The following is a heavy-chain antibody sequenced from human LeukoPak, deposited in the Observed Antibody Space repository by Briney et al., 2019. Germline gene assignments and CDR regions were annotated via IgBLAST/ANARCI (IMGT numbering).Heavy chain of an antibody. J-gene: IGHJ4*02. V-gene: IGHV1-18*01. CDR3: ARGFSANYYDY. Sequence: ASVKVSCKTSGYTFTSYAISWVRQAPGQGLEWMGWISGYNGHTYSAQKFQGRLTMTTDTSTSTADMELRGLTSDDTDVFYCARGFSANYYDYWGQGTLVTVSS. D-gene: IGHD1-26*01. CDR2: ISGYNGHT. CDR1: GYTFTSYA.